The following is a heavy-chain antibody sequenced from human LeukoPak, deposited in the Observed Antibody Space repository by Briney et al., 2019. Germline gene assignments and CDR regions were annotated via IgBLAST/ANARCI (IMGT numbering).Heavy chain of an antibody. J-gene: IGHJ6*02. V-gene: IGHV3-43*02. CDR2: ISGDGGST. CDR1: GFSFDDYA. Sequence: GGSLRLSCAASGFSFDDYAMHWVRQAPGKGLEWVSLISGDGGSTYYADSVKGRFTISRDNSKNSLYLQMNSLRTEDTALYYCAKETGDPNYYYYYGMDVWGQGTTVNVSS. CDR3: AKETGDPNYYYYYGMDV. D-gene: IGHD2-21*02.